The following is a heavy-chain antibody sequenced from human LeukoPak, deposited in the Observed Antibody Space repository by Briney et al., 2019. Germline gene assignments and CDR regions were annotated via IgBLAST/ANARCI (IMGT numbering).Heavy chain of an antibody. CDR3: AINLPANRRFQH. CDR1: GYTFTSYD. CDR2: MNPNSGNT. D-gene: IGHD1-14*01. V-gene: IGHV1-8*01. J-gene: IGHJ1*01. Sequence: GASVKVSLKASGYTFTSYDINWVRQATGQGPEWMGWMNPNSGNTGYAQKFQGRVTMTRNTSIITAYMELSNVRSEDTAMYDCAINLPANRRFQHWGQGTLVTVSS.